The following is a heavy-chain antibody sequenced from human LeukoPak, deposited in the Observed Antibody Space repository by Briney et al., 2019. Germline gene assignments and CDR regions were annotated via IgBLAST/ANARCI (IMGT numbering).Heavy chain of an antibody. CDR3: ARDQRLYCSGGSCYYYGMDV. V-gene: IGHV3-53*01. CDR1: GFTVSSNY. CDR2: IYSGGST. J-gene: IGHJ6*02. D-gene: IGHD2-15*01. Sequence: GGSLRLSCAASGFTVSSNYMSWVRQAPGKGLEWVSVIYSGGSTYYADSVKGRFTISRDNSKNTLYLQMNSLRAEDTAVYYCARDQRLYCSGGSCYYYGMDVWGQGTTVTVSS.